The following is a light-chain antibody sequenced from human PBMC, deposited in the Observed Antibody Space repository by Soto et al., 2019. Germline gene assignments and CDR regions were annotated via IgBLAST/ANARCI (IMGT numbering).Light chain of an antibody. V-gene: IGLV2-8*01. CDR2: EVS. CDR3: SSYAGSNNFV. J-gene: IGLJ1*01. CDR1: SSNVGAYNS. Sequence: QSAPTQPPSASGSPGQSVTISCTGTSSNVGAYNSVSWYQQHPGKAPKLMIYEVSKRPSGVPDRFSGSRSGNTASLTVSGLQAEDEADYYCSSYAGSNNFVFGTGTQLTVL.